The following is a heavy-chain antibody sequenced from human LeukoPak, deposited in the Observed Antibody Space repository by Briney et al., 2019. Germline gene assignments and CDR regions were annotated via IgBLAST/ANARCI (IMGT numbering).Heavy chain of an antibody. D-gene: IGHD6-13*01. V-gene: IGHV4-4*07. CDR2: IYTSGST. CDR3: ARDYYSSSWYRGVQWFDP. J-gene: IGHJ5*02. CDR1: GGSISSYY. Sequence: PSETLSLTCTVSGGSISSYYWSWIRQPAGKGLEWIGRIYTSGSTNYNPSLKSRVTMSVDTSKNQFSLKLSSVTAADTAVYYCARDYYSSSWYRGVQWFDPWGQGTLVTVSS.